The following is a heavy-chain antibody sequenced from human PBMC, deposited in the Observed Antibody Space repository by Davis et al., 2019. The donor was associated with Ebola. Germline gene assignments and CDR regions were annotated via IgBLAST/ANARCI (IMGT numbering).Heavy chain of an antibody. CDR1: GFTFNSYD. D-gene: IGHD3-22*01. CDR3: ARETSTGWLAQGY. J-gene: IGHJ4*02. V-gene: IGHV3-13*01. Sequence: PGGSLRLSCAASGFTFNSYDMHWVRQATGKGLEWVSAIGTAGDTYYPGSVKGRFTISRENAKNSLYLQMNSLRDEDTAVYYCARETSTGWLAQGYWGQGTLVTVSS. CDR2: IGTAGDT.